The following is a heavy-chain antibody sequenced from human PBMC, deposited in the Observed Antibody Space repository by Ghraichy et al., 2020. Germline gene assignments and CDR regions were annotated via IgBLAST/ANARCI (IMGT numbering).Heavy chain of an antibody. CDR3: AKAIRSDWYFDL. V-gene: IGHV3-23*01. CDR2: IRSSADST. Sequence: GGSLRLSCAASGFTFSSYGMIWARQAPGEGLEWVSGIRSSADSTEYADSVKGRFTISRDNSKNTLFLQMDSLRAEDTAVYYCAKAIRSDWYFDLWGRGTLVTVSS. CDR1: GFTFSSYG. J-gene: IGHJ2*01.